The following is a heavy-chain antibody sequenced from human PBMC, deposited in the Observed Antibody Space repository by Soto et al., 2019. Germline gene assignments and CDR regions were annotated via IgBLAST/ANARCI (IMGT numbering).Heavy chain of an antibody. Sequence: GGSLRLSCEASGFSIRDYWMHWVRQAQGEGLVWVSCINGDASSTTYADSVKGRVTISRADAKNTVYLQMTSLRAEDTAVYFCARDRSYAMEVWGQGTRVTVSS. V-gene: IGHV3-74*01. CDR3: ARDRSYAMEV. CDR1: GFSIRDYW. CDR2: INGDASST. J-gene: IGHJ6*02.